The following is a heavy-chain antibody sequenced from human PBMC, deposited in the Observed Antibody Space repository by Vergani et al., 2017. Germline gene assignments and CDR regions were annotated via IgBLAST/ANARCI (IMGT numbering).Heavy chain of an antibody. V-gene: IGHV1-69*08. J-gene: IGHJ6*03. CDR2: INPILGIA. D-gene: IGHD5-18*01. CDR3: ARDGEVSGYRYGGGDYYYYYMDV. CDR1: GGTFSSYT. Sequence: QVQLVQSGAEVKKPGSSVKVSCKASGGTFSSYTISWVRQAPGQGLEWMGRINPILGIANYAQKFQGRVTITADNSTSTAYMELSSLRSEDTAVYYCARDGEVSGYRYGGGDYYYYYMDVWGKGTTVTVSS.